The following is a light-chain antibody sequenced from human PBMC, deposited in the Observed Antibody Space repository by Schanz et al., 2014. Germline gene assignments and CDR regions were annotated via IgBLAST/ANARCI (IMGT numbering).Light chain of an antibody. J-gene: IGLJ3*02. CDR1: SSNIGAGYD. V-gene: IGLV1-40*01. Sequence: QSVLTQPPSVSGAPGQRVTISCTGSSSNIGAGYDVHWYQQLPGTAPKLLIYANKIRPSGVPDRFSGSKSDTSASLAITGLQAEDEADYYCQSFDSSLSGWVFGGGTKLTVL. CDR2: ANK. CDR3: QSFDSSLSGWV.